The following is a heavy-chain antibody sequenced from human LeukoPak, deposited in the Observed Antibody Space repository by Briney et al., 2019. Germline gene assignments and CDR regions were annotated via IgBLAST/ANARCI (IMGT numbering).Heavy chain of an antibody. J-gene: IGHJ4*02. V-gene: IGHV4-39*01. CDR3: ARASYSYDINGWVPFDY. D-gene: IGHD3-22*01. CDR1: GGSISSSSHS. CDR2: IYYSGNT. Sequence: PSETLSLTCTVSGGSISSSSHSWGWIRQPPGTGLEWIGSIYYSGNTYNNPSLKSRVTISVDTSKNQFSLRLSSVTAADTAVYYCARASYSYDINGWVPFDYWGQGTLVTVSS.